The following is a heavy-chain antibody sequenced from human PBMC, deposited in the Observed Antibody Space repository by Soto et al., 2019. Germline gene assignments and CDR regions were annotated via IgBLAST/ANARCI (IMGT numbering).Heavy chain of an antibody. D-gene: IGHD5-18*01. CDR3: ARDREGGYSYGSFQH. CDR1: GYIFTNYY. J-gene: IGHJ1*01. V-gene: IGHV1-46*03. CDR2: INAGGGYT. Sequence: ASVKVSCKASGYIFTNYYMHWVRQAPGQGLEWMGTINAGGGYTTYAQRFQGRVTMTRDTSTSTVSMELSSLRYEDTAVYYCARDREGGYSYGSFQHWGQGTLVT.